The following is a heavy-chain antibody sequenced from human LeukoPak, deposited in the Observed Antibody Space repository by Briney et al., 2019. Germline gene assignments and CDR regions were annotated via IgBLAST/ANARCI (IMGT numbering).Heavy chain of an antibody. CDR1: GFTFSSYS. V-gene: IGHV3-21*01. Sequence: GRSLRLSCAASGFTFSSYSMNWVRQAPGKGLEWVSSISSSSSYIYYADSVKGRFTISRDNAKNSLYLQMNSLRAEDTAVYYCARGGYSYGWPYYFDYWGQGTLVTVSS. D-gene: IGHD5-18*01. CDR3: ARGGYSYGWPYYFDY. J-gene: IGHJ4*02. CDR2: ISSSSSYI.